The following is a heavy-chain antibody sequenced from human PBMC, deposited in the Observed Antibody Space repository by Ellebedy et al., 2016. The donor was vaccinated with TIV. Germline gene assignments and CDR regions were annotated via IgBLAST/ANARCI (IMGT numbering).Heavy chain of an antibody. Sequence: GGSLRLSXAASGFTFSSYAMNWVRQAPGKGLEWVSYINTGSGTIYYADSVKGRFTISRGNAKNSLFLQMNSLRDEDTAVYYCARAQQMVNHDPFDIWGQGTMVTVSS. CDR3: ARAQQMVNHDPFDI. CDR2: INTGSGTI. CDR1: GFTFSSYA. V-gene: IGHV3-48*02. J-gene: IGHJ3*02. D-gene: IGHD6-13*01.